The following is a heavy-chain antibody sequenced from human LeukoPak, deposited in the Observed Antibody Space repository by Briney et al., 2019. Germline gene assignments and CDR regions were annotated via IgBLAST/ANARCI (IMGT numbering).Heavy chain of an antibody. V-gene: IGHV3-64*01. Sequence: GGSLRLSCTASGFTFSTYGMFWVRQAPGQGLEYISAISGSGDTTYYANSVKGRFTISRDNSKNTLYLQMGSLRAEDMAVYYCARGLGYCSRTSCYPDYWGQGTLVTVSS. CDR1: GFTFSTYG. CDR3: ARGLGYCSRTSCYPDY. D-gene: IGHD2-2*01. CDR2: ISGSGDTT. J-gene: IGHJ4*02.